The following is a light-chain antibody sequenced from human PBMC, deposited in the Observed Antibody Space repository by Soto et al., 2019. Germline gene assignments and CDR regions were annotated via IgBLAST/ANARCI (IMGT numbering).Light chain of an antibody. Sequence: QSVLTQPASRSGSPGQSITLSCTGTSSGVGAYNYVSWYQQHPSKAPKLMIYDVNIRPSGVSNRFSGSKSGNTASLTISGLQAEDEADYYCTSWTTSTTMKFGGGTKVTVL. J-gene: IGLJ2*01. CDR2: DVN. CDR1: SSGVGAYNY. CDR3: TSWTTSTTMK. V-gene: IGLV2-14*01.